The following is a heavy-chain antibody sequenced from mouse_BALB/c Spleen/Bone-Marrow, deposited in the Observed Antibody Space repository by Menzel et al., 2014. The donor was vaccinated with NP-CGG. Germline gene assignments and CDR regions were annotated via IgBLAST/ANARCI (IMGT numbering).Heavy chain of an antibody. CDR2: IYYSGTI. CDR3: TRDNWDGYFDY. J-gene: IGHJ2*01. D-gene: IGHD4-1*02. Sequence: EVHLQESGPGLVKPSQTVSLTCTGTGISITIGNYRWSWIRQFPGNKLEWIGYIYYSGTITYNPSLTSRTTITRDTSKHQFFLEMNSLTAEDTATYYCTRDNWDGYFDYWGQGTTLTISS. CDR1: GISITIGNYR. V-gene: IGHV3-5*02.